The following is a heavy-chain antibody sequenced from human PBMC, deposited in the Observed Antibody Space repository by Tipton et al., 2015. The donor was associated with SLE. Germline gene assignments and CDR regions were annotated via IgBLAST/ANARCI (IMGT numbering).Heavy chain of an antibody. CDR1: GYTFTNYG. CDR3: ARLAGSRGGATDFDY. V-gene: IGHV1-18*01. CDR2: ISVNNGNT. D-gene: IGHD3-10*01. J-gene: IGHJ4*02. Sequence: QLVQSGAEVKKPGASVKVSCKASGYTFTNYGITWVRQAPGQGLEWMGRISVNNGNTNYAQKVQGRVTMTTDTSTSTAYMEMTSLRSDDTAVYYCARLAGSRGGATDFDYWGQGTLVIVSS.